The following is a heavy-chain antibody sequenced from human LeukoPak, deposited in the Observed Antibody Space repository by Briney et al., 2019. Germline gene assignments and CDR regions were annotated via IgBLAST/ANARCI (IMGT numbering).Heavy chain of an antibody. CDR1: GFNFKSYG. D-gene: IGHD1-26*01. J-gene: IGHJ4*02. V-gene: IGHV3-33*01. CDR2: IWDDGSQK. Sequence: GGSLRLSCAASGFNFKSYGMHWVRQAPGKGLEWVAVIWDDGSQKYYSDSVEGRFTISRDNSNTLYLQMSSLRAEDTAVYYCARDIVAAGLFLDYWGQGTPVTVSS. CDR3: ARDIVAAGLFLDY.